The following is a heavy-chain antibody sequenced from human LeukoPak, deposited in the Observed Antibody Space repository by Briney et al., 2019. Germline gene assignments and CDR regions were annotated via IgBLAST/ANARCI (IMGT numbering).Heavy chain of an antibody. CDR1: GYTFTSYY. Sequence: ASVKVSCKASGYTFTSYYMHWVRQAPGQGLEWMGIINPSGGSTSYAQKFQGRVTMTRDTSTSTVYKGLSSLRSEDTAVYYCARVIHRSYDFWSGKYGMDVWGQGTTVTVSS. J-gene: IGHJ6*02. CDR3: ARVIHRSYDFWSGKYGMDV. D-gene: IGHD3-3*01. CDR2: INPSGGST. V-gene: IGHV1-46*01.